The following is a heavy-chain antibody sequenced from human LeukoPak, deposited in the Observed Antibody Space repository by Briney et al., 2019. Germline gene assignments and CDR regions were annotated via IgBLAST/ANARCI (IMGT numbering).Heavy chain of an antibody. CDR1: GLTFSSYW. CDR3: ARDFDY. Sequence: GGSLRLSCAASGLTFSSYWMHWVRQVPGKGLVWVSRIDSDGISTKYADSVKGRFTISRDNAKSTLYLQMDSLRADDTAVYYCARDFDYWGQGTLVTVSS. V-gene: IGHV3-74*01. CDR2: IDSDGIST. J-gene: IGHJ4*02.